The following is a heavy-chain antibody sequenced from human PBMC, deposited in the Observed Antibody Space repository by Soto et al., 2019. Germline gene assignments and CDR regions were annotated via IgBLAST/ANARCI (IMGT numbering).Heavy chain of an antibody. CDR2: ISGSGGST. CDR1: GFTFSSYA. CDR3: AKDRYRAQIKDFDY. D-gene: IGHD3-9*01. J-gene: IGHJ4*02. Sequence: SLRLSCAASGFTFSSYAMSWVRQAPGKGLEWVSAISGSGGSTCYADSVKGRFTISRDNSKNTLSLQMNSLRAEDTAVYYCAKDRYRAQIKDFDYWGRGTLVTVSS. V-gene: IGHV3-23*01.